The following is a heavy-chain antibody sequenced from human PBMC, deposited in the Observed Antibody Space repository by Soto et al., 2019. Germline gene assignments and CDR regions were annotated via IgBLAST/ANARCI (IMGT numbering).Heavy chain of an antibody. CDR3: SRAPGDFYYMDV. Sequence: LRLSCAASGFTFSDYSMNWVRQAPGRGLEWVSTISSGGRSTYYADSVQGRFTISRDNSNEKVYLQVNSLRAEDTAVYYCSRAPGDFYYMDVWGKGTTVTVSS. CDR2: ISSGGRST. V-gene: IGHV3-23*01. CDR1: GFTFSDYS. J-gene: IGHJ6*03.